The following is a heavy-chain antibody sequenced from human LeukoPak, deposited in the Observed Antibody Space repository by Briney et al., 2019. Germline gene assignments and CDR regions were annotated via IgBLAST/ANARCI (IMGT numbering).Heavy chain of an antibody. Sequence: ASVKVSCKASGFSFYDNYQYLYWVRQAPGQGLESMGRIHPKSGNTEYPQKFQGRVILTRNTSINTAYMELRDLTSDDTAVYFCARDGPSGTPEFDYWGQGTLVTVSS. J-gene: IGHJ4*02. CDR2: IHPKSGNT. V-gene: IGHV1-2*06. CDR1: GFSFYDNYQY. CDR3: ARDGPSGTPEFDY.